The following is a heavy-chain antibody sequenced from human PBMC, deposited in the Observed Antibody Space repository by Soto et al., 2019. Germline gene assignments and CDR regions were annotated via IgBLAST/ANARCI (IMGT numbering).Heavy chain of an antibody. V-gene: IGHV4-4*02. J-gene: IGHJ4*02. D-gene: IGHD5-12*01. CDR3: AVPGRGDFDY. Sequence: KSAETLSLTCAVSGASIFTNNWLRWVRHPPGKGLEWIGEVYHSGTTNCNPSLKSRVTISIDKSKNQFSLTLTSMTAADTALYYCAVPGRGDFDYWSQGTLVTVSS. CDR2: VYHSGTT. CDR1: GASIFTNNW.